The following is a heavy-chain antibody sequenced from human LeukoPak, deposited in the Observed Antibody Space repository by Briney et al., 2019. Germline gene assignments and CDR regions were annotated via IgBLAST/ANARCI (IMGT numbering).Heavy chain of an antibody. J-gene: IGHJ4*02. V-gene: IGHV4-39*07. CDR3: ARGDLYSSSWNLFDY. CDR1: GGSISSSSYY. D-gene: IGHD6-13*01. CDR2: IYYSGST. Sequence: SETLSLTCTVSGGSISSSSYYWGWIRQPPGKGLEWIGSIYYSGSTYYNPSLKSRVTISVDTSKNQFSLKLSSVTAADTAVYYCARGDLYSSSWNLFDYWGQGTLVTVSS.